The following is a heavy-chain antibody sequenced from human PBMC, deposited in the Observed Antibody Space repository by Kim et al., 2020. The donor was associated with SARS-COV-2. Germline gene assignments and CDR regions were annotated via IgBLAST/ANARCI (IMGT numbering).Heavy chain of an antibody. Sequence: GGSLRLSCAASGFTFSSYWMSWVRQAPGKGLEWVANIKQDGSEKYYVDSVKGRFTISRDNAKNSLYLQMNSLRAEDTAVYYCARSHEYSSSSFDYWGQGTLVTVSS. D-gene: IGHD6-6*01. CDR2: IKQDGSEK. J-gene: IGHJ4*02. CDR3: ARSHEYSSSSFDY. CDR1: GFTFSSYW. V-gene: IGHV3-7*03.